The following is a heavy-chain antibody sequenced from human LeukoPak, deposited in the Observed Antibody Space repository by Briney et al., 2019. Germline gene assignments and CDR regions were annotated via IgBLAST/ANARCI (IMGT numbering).Heavy chain of an antibody. V-gene: IGHV3-23*01. CDR2: ISGSGGST. D-gene: IGHD3-16*01. Sequence: PGGSLRLSCAASGFTFSSYAMSWVRQAPGKGLEWVSAISGSGGSTYYADSVKGRFTISRDNSKNTLYLQMNSLRAEGTAVYYCANLPPAFHSYYDYVWGNLGDAFDIWGQGTMVTVSS. J-gene: IGHJ3*02. CDR3: ANLPPAFHSYYDYVWGNLGDAFDI. CDR1: GFTFSSYA.